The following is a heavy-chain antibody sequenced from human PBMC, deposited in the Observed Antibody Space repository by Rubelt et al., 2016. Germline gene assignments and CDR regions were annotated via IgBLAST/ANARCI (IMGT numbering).Heavy chain of an antibody. CDR1: GFTFTNYW. Sequence: EVQLVESGGGLVQPGGSLRLSCAASGFTFTNYWTHWVRQAPGKGLVWISRISTDGRSTSYADSVKGRFNISRGNAKNTLYLQMNSLRVEDTAVYYCARAKRGSGSFDYWGQGTLVTVSS. V-gene: IGHV3-74*01. J-gene: IGHJ4*02. D-gene: IGHD6-19*01. CDR3: ARAKRGSGSFDY. CDR2: ISTDGRST.